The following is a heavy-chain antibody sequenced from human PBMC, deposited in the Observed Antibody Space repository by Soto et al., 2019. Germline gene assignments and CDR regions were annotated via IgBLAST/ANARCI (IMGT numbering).Heavy chain of an antibody. J-gene: IGHJ4*02. CDR2: TYYRSKWYI. V-gene: IGHV6-1*01. CDR3: PRTQSVYDY. Sequence: SQTLSLTCAISGDSVSSKSAAWNWIRQSPSRGLEWLGRTYYRSKWYIEYAVAVKSRITINPDTSKNLFSLQLNSVTTDDKAMYYCPRTQSVYDYWGQGTQVTVSS. CDR1: GDSVSSKSAA.